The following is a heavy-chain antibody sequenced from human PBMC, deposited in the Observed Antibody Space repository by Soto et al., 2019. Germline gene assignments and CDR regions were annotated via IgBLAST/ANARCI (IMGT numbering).Heavy chain of an antibody. CDR1: GFTFSSYC. J-gene: IGHJ6*03. V-gene: IGHV3-7*04. D-gene: IGHD1-26*01. CDR2: IKQDGSER. CDR3: ARVPSTRDLWSYGVGGRYYYYYMDV. Sequence: EVQLVESGGGLVQPGGSLRLSCEASGFTFSSYCMTWVRQAPGKGLEWVAHIKQDGSERYYVDSVKGRFTISRDNAKNSLYLQMNSLRAEDTAVYYCARVPSTRDLWSYGVGGRYYYYYMDVWGKGTTVTVSS.